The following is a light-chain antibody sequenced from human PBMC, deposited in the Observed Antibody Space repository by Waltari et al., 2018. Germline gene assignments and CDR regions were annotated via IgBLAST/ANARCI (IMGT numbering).Light chain of an antibody. Sequence: DIQMTQSPSSLSASVGDRVTITCRASQMISSYLNWYKQTPGKAPKLLCSAVSTLRSGVPSRFSGSGSGTDFTLTISSLQPEDFAIYYCQQNYITHLTFGGGTRVEIK. V-gene: IGKV1-39*01. J-gene: IGKJ4*01. CDR1: QMISSY. CDR3: QQNYITHLT. CDR2: AVS.